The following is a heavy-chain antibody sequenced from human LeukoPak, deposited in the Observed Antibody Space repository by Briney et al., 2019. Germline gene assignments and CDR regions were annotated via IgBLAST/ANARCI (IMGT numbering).Heavy chain of an antibody. D-gene: IGHD1-14*01. CDR2: ISNGGRT. J-gene: IGHJ3*02. V-gene: IGHV3-23*01. CDR1: GFTFSNYA. CDR3: AKDAITGNYMYDPFDI. Sequence: GGSLRLSCAASGFTFSNYAMSWVRQAPGKGLEWVSSISNGGRTYYADSVKGRFTISRDNSKNTVFLQVNSLRADDTAVYYCAKDAITGNYMYDPFDIWGQGTMVTVSS.